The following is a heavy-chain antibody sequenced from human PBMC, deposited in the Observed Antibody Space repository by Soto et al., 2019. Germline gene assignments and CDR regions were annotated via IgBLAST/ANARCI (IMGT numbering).Heavy chain of an antibody. Sequence: EVQLVESGGGLVQPGGSLRLSCVASGFTFISYWMPWVRQAPGKGLVWVSRIDTDGSSTTYADSVEGRFTISRYNAKNTLYLQMHSLRDEDTAVYFCVRCINDWIGVDYWGQGTLATVSS. CDR2: IDTDGSST. V-gene: IGHV3-74*01. CDR3: VRCINDWIGVDY. CDR1: GFTFISYW. J-gene: IGHJ4*02. D-gene: IGHD2-21*01.